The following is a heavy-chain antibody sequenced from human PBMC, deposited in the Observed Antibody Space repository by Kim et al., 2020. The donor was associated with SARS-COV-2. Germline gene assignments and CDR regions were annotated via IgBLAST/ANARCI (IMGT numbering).Heavy chain of an antibody. D-gene: IGHD3-3*01. CDR3: ARDRGTIFGVVIINDAF. CDR2: INHSGSP. CDR1: GGSFSGYY. Sequence: SETLSPTCAVYGGSFSGYYWSWIRQPPGKGLEWIGEINHSGSPKYNPSLKSRVTISVDTSKNQFSLKLSSVTAAETAVYYCARDRGTIFGVVIINDAF. J-gene: IGHJ3*01. V-gene: IGHV4-34*01.